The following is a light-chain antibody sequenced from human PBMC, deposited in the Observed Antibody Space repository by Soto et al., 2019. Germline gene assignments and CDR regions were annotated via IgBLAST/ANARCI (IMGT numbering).Light chain of an antibody. V-gene: IGKV3-15*01. CDR2: ASS. J-gene: IGKJ1*01. CDR3: QQYKGWPGWT. Sequence: EIVMTQSPATLSVSPGESATLSCRASQSIRSHLAWYQLRPGQAPRVLIYASSTRATGVPARFSGSGSGTEVTLAISSLQSEDVAVYYCQQYKGWPGWTGGQGTKVEVK. CDR1: QSIRSH.